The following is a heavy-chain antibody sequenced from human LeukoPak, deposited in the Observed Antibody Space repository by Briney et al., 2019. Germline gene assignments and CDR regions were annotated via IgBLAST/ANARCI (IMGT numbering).Heavy chain of an antibody. Sequence: GASVQASCKASGYTFTSYGISWVRQAPGQGLGWMGWISAYNGNTTYAQKPQGRVTMTTDTSTSTAYMELRSLRSDDTVVYYCARFPHDSSGYYPFDYWGQGTLVTVSS. CDR1: GYTFTSYG. D-gene: IGHD3-22*01. V-gene: IGHV1-18*01. CDR3: ARFPHDSSGYYPFDY. CDR2: ISAYNGNT. J-gene: IGHJ4*02.